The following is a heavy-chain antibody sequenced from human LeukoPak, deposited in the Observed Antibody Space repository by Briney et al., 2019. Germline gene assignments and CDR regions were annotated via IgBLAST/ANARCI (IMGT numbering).Heavy chain of an antibody. CDR2: ISGSGGST. D-gene: IGHD3-22*01. CDR1: GFTFRNYA. Sequence: GGSLRLSCTASGFTFRNYAMTWVRQAPGKGLDWVSLISGSGGSTYYADSVKGRFTISRDNAQNSLYLQMNSLRDEDTAVYYCAREYYYDINVYYDYWGQGTLVTVSS. CDR3: AREYYYDINVYYDY. J-gene: IGHJ4*02. V-gene: IGHV3-23*01.